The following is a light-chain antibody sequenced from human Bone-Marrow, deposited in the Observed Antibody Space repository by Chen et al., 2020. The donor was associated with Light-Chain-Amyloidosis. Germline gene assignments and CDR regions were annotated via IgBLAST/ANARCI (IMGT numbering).Light chain of an antibody. CDR2: DTN. V-gene: IGLV1-44*01. Sequence: QSVLTQPPSASGTTGQRVTISCSGGRSNVGANGVNWYQQLPGAAPKLLIFDTNRRPSGVPDRFSGSKSGTSPSLAISDLQSEDEAHYYCAPWDDRLNGWVFGGGTRLTVL. CDR1: RSNVGANG. CDR3: APWDDRLNGWV. J-gene: IGLJ3*02.